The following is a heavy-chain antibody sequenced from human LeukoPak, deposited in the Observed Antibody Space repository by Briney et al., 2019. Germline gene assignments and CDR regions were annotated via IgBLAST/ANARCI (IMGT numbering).Heavy chain of an antibody. D-gene: IGHD3-16*01. CDR1: GFSVIDYS. J-gene: IGHJ4*02. CDR3: TRERRGSYYAFES. V-gene: IGHV3-11*05. CDR2: VMSGRGST. Sequence: SGGSLRLSCAASGFSVIDYSISWIRQSPGKGPEWISYVMSGRGSTNYADSVKGRFTISMDNAKNSVALQLDGLRADDTAVYFCTRERRGSYYAFESWGQGTLVTVSS.